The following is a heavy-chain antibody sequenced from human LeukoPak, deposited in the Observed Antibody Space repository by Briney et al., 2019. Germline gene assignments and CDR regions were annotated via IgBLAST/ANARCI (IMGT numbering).Heavy chain of an antibody. D-gene: IGHD3-3*01. V-gene: IGHV4-39*01. CDR3: ARVPGDYYEGYFDL. J-gene: IGHJ2*01. Sequence: SETLSLTCTVSGGSIRSSYYYWGWIRQPPGKGLEWIGSIYDSGSTYYNPSLKSRVTISVDTSKNQFSLKLNSVTAADTAVYSCARVPGDYYEGYFDLWGRGTLVTVSS. CDR1: GGSIRSSYYY. CDR2: IYDSGST.